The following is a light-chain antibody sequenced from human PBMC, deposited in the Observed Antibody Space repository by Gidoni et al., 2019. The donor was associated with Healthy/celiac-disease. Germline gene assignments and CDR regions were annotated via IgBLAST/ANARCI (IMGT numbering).Light chain of an antibody. V-gene: IGKV3-11*01. J-gene: IGKJ5*01. Sequence: EMVLTQSPAILFLSPGERATRSCSDSHSVSSYLAWYQQKPGQAPRLLIYDASNRSTGIPARFSGSGSGTDFTLTISSLEPEDFAVYYCKQRSHWPITFGQGTRLEIK. CDR2: DAS. CDR1: HSVSSY. CDR3: KQRSHWPIT.